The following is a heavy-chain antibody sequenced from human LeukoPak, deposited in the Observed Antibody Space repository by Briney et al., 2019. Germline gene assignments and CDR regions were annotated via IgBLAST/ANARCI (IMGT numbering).Heavy chain of an antibody. J-gene: IGHJ6*04. CDR1: GGSISSYY. D-gene: IGHD2-15*01. Sequence: PSETLSLTCTVSGGSISSYYWSWIRQPPGKGLEWIGYIYYSGSTNYNPSLKSRVTISVDTSKNQFSLKLSSVTAADTAVYYCARVRAGYCSGGSCYRMDVWGKGTTVTVSS. CDR3: ARVRAGYCSGGSCYRMDV. V-gene: IGHV4-59*08. CDR2: IYYSGST.